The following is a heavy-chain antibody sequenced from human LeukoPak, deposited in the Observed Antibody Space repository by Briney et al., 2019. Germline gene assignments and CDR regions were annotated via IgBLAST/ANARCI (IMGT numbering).Heavy chain of an antibody. CDR1: GYTFTSYG. J-gene: IGHJ4*02. Sequence: PGASVKVSCKASGYTFTSYGISWVRQAPGQGPEWMGWISAYKGNTNYAQKLQGRVTMTTDTSTSTAYMELRSLRSDDTALYYCARDPPIAAAGTLDYWGQGTLVTVSS. V-gene: IGHV1-18*01. CDR3: ARDPPIAAAGTLDY. CDR2: ISAYKGNT. D-gene: IGHD6-13*01.